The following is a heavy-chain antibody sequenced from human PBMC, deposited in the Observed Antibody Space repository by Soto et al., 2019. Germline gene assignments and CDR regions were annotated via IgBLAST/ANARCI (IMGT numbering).Heavy chain of an antibody. CDR3: AKGQHCSSTSCYFYYYGMDV. V-gene: IGHV3-30*18. J-gene: IGHJ6*02. Sequence: QVQLVESGGGVVQPGRSLRLSCAASGFIFNTYDMHWVRQAPGKGLEWVAVISYDGSNKYYADSVKGRLTISRDNSKKMLYLQMNSLRPEATAVYYCAKGQHCSSTSCYFYYYGMDVWGQGTKVAVSS. CDR2: ISYDGSNK. CDR1: GFIFNTYD. D-gene: IGHD2-2*01.